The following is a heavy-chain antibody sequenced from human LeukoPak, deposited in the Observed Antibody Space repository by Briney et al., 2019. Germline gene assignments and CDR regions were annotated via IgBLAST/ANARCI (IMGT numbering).Heavy chain of an antibody. CDR1: GFTFSSYW. CDR2: INPDGRTI. D-gene: IGHD1-26*01. V-gene: IGHV3-74*03. J-gene: IGHJ4*02. Sequence: GGSLRLSCEDSGFTFSSYWMHWVRQAPGKGLVWVSRINPDGRTITYADSVKGRFTISRGNAKNTLYLQMNSLRVEDTAVYYCARVAVGRYDFDYRGQGTLVTVSS. CDR3: ARVAVGRYDFDY.